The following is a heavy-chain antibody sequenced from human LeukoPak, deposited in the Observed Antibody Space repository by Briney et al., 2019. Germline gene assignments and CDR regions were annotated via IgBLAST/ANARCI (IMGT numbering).Heavy chain of an antibody. CDR2: IYYSGST. V-gene: IGHV4-59*01. CDR1: GGSISSYS. CDR3: ASYGFGELSNWFDP. D-gene: IGHD3-10*01. Sequence: PSETLSLTCTVSGGSISSYSWSWIRQPPGKGLGWNGYIYYSGSTNYNPSLKRRVTISVDTSKNQFSLKLSSVTAADTAVYYCASYGFGELSNWFDPWGQGTLVTVSS. J-gene: IGHJ5*02.